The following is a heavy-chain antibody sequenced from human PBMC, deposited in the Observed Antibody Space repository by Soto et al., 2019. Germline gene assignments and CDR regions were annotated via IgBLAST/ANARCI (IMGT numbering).Heavy chain of an antibody. Sequence: GESLKISCAASGFTFSSYWMHWVRQAPGKGLVWVSRINSDGSSTSYADSVKGRFTISRDNAKNTLYLQMNSLRAEDTAVYYCARLYWTLTGDRFGDDAFDIWGQGTMVTVSS. CDR1: GFTFSSYW. D-gene: IGHD7-27*01. V-gene: IGHV3-74*01. J-gene: IGHJ3*02. CDR2: INSDGSST. CDR3: ARLYWTLTGDRFGDDAFDI.